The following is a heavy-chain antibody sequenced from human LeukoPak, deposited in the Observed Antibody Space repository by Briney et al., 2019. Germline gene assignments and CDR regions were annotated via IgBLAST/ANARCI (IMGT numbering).Heavy chain of an antibody. J-gene: IGHJ1*01. CDR2: TNTDGSST. CDR1: GFTFSSYW. Sequence: AGSLRLSCAASGFTFSSYWMHWLRQAPGKGLLWVSGTNTDGSSTMYADSVKGRFTIARDNAKNTLYLQMNSLRAEVTAVDYCYGGNAEHWGQGTLVTVSS. CDR3: YGGNAEH. D-gene: IGHD4-23*01. V-gene: IGHV3-74*03.